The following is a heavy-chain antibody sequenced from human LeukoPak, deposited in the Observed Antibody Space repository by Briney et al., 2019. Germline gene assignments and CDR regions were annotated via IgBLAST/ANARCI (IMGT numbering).Heavy chain of an antibody. Sequence: ASVKVSCKASGYTFTNFGISWVRQAPGQGLEWMGWISAYNGDTKYSQTFQGRVATTTDTSTSTAYMELRSLRSDDTAVYYCARDPRDYWGQGTLVTVSS. CDR2: ISAYNGDT. CDR3: ARDPRDY. CDR1: GYTFTNFG. V-gene: IGHV1-18*01. J-gene: IGHJ4*02.